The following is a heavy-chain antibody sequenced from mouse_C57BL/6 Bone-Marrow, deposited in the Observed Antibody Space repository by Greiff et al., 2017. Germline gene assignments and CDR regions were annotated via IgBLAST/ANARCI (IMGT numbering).Heavy chain of an antibody. J-gene: IGHJ2*01. Sequence: QVQLQQPGAELVKPGASVKLSCKASGYTFTSSWMHWVQQRPGRGLEWIGRIDPSSGGTKYNEKFKSKATLTVDKPSSTAYMQLSSLTSEDSAVYYCAREGSGYDFDYWGQGTTLTVSS. CDR1: GYTFTSSW. CDR2: IDPSSGGT. D-gene: IGHD3-2*02. CDR3: AREGSGYDFDY. V-gene: IGHV1-72*01.